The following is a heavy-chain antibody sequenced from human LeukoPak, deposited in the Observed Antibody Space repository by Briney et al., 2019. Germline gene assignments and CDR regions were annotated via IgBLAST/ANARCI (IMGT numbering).Heavy chain of an antibody. V-gene: IGHV3-30-3*01. Sequence: GRSLRLSCAASGFTFSSYAMHWVRQAPGKGLEWVAVISYDGSNKYYADSVKGRFTISRDNSKNTLYLQMNSLRAEDTAVYYCARVLQDIVVVPAATSPVDYYYGMDVWGQGTTVTVSS. CDR2: ISYDGSNK. CDR1: GFTFSSYA. D-gene: IGHD2-2*01. J-gene: IGHJ6*02. CDR3: ARVLQDIVVVPAATSPVDYYYGMDV.